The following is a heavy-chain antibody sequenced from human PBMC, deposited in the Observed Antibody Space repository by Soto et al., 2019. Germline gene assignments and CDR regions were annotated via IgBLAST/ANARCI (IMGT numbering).Heavy chain of an antibody. CDR3: ASIGKEYSSSWYYFDY. V-gene: IGHV1-69*13. CDR2: IIPIFGTA. J-gene: IGHJ4*02. Sequence: SVKVSCKASGGTFSSYAISWLRQSPGQGLEWMGGIIPIFGTANYAQKFQGRVTITADESTGTAYMELSSLRSEDTAVYYCASIGKEYSSSWYYFDYWGQGTLVTVSS. CDR1: GGTFSSYA. D-gene: IGHD6-13*01.